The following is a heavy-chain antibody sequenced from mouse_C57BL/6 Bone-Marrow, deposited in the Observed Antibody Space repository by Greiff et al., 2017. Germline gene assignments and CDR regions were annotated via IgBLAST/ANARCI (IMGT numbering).Heavy chain of an antibody. J-gene: IGHJ3*01. CDR2: IDPSDSYT. Sequence: QVQLQQSGAELVMPGASVKLSCKASGYTFTSYWMHWVKQRPGQGLEWIGEIDPSDSYTNYNQKFKGKSTLTVDKSSSTAYMQLSSLTSEDSAVYYCARGSGLPWFAYWGQGTLVTVSA. CDR1: GYTFTSYW. CDR3: ARGSGLPWFAY. D-gene: IGHD3-2*02. V-gene: IGHV1-69*01.